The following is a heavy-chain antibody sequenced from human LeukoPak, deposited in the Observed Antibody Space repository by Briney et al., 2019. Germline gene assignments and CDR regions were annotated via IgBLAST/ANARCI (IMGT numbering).Heavy chain of an antibody. CDR3: ARDVGSDSSGGYYHYFDD. V-gene: IGHV3-21*01. D-gene: IGHD3-22*01. CDR2: ISSSSYM. Sequence: PGGSLRLSCAASRVTFSSYNMNWVRQAPGKGLEWVSSISSSSYMYYAESVKGRFTISRDNAKNSLYLQMNSLRVEDTAVYYCARDVGSDSSGGYYHYFDDWGQGTLVTVSS. J-gene: IGHJ4*02. CDR1: RVTFSSYN.